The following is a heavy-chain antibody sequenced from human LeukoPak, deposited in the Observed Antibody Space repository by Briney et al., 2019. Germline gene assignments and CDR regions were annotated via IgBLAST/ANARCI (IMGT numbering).Heavy chain of an antibody. J-gene: IGHJ6*02. CDR1: GFTFSSYA. V-gene: IGHV3-23*01. CDR3: AKPTNPYCSSTSCYPSGMDV. CDR2: ISGSGGTT. D-gene: IGHD2-2*01. Sequence: PGGSLRLCCAASGFTFSSYAMNWVRQAPGKGLEWVSGISGSGGTTYYADSVRGRSTISRDNSKNTLYLQMNSLRAEDTAVYYCAKPTNPYCSSTSCYPSGMDVWGQGTTVTVSS.